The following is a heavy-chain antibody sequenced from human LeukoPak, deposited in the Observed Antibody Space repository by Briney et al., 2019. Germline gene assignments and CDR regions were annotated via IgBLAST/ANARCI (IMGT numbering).Heavy chain of an antibody. J-gene: IGHJ5*02. V-gene: IGHV3-30*02. Sequence: GRSLRLSCAVSGFTFSLYGMHWVRQAPGKGLEWVAFIRHDGSNTYYADSVKGRFTISRDNSQNTVYLSMSSLGVEDTAVYYCAKPPLNQHNLDRWGQGTLVTVFS. CDR2: IRHDGSNT. CDR1: GFTFSLYG. CDR3: AKPPLNQHNLDR.